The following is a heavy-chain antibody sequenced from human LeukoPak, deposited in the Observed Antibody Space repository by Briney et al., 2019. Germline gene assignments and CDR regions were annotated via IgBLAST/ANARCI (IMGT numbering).Heavy chain of an antibody. Sequence: PSETLSLTCAVSGGSISSSNWWSWVRQPPGKGLEWIGETYHSGSTNYNPSLKSRVTISVDKSKNQFSLNLSSVTAADTAVYYCARADNSGWYTWFDPWGQGTLVTVSS. V-gene: IGHV4-4*02. J-gene: IGHJ5*02. CDR3: ARADNSGWYTWFDP. CDR2: TYHSGST. CDR1: GGSISSSNW. D-gene: IGHD6-19*01.